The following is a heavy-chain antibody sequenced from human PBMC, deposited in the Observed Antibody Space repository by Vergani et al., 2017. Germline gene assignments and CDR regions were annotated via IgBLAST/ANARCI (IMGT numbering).Heavy chain of an antibody. CDR1: GGSISSGGYY. J-gene: IGHJ2*01. V-gene: IGHV4-31*03. CDR3: ARTPSPPRYYYDSSGYSGWYFDL. CDR2: IYYSGST. D-gene: IGHD3-22*01. Sequence: QVQLQESGPGLVKPSQTLSLTCTVSGGSISSGGYYWSWIRQHPGKGLEWIGYIYYSGSTYYNPSLKSRVTISVDTSTNQFSLKLSSVTAADTAVYYCARTPSPPRYYYDSSGYSGWYFDLCGRGTLVTVSS.